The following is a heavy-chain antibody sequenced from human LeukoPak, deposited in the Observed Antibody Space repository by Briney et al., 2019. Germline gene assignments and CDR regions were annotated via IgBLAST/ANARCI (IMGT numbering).Heavy chain of an antibody. J-gene: IGHJ6*03. CDR2: IRYDGSNK. CDR1: GFTFSSYG. Sequence: GGSLRLSCAASGFTFSSYGMHWVRQAPGKGLEWVAFIRYDGSNKYYADSVKGRFTISRDNSKNTLYLQMNSLRAEDTAVYYCAKDHMELAYYYYYMDAWGKGTTVTVSS. CDR3: AKDHMELAYYYYYMDA. D-gene: IGHD1-7*01. V-gene: IGHV3-30*02.